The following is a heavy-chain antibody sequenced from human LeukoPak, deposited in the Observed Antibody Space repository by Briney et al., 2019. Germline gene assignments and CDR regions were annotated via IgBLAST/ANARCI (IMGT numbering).Heavy chain of an antibody. J-gene: IGHJ4*02. CDR1: GYTFTSYY. Sequence: ASVKVSCKASGYTFTSYYMHWVRQAPGQGLEWMGIINPSGGSTSYAQRFQGRVTMTRDTSTSTVYMELSSLRSEDTAVYYCARDLSGSDPWGWRVVISRHSYFDYWGQGTLVTVFS. CDR3: ARDLSGSDPWGWRVVISRHSYFDY. V-gene: IGHV1-46*01. CDR2: INPSGGST. D-gene: IGHD2-21*01.